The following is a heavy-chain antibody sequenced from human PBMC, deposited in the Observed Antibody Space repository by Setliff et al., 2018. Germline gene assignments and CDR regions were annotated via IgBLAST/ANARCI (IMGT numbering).Heavy chain of an antibody. D-gene: IGHD3-22*01. J-gene: IGHJ3*01. CDR3: VRDRWKVIVNRGDDAFDL. CDR2: ISYDGSNK. Sequence: LRLSCAASGFTFSSYAMHWVRQAPGKGLEWVAVISYDGSNKYYADSVKGRFTISRDNSKNTLYLQMNSLRAEDTAVYYCVRDRWKVIVNRGDDAFDLWGQGAMVTVSS. V-gene: IGHV3-30-3*01. CDR1: GFTFSSYA.